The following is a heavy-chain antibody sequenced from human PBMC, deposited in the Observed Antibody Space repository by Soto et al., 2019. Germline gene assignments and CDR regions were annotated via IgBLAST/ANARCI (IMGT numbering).Heavy chain of an antibody. CDR3: APDHSISAAGAWWLDP. D-gene: IGHD6-13*01. Sequence: GSVKVYFKPSGYAFANKYIHLVRLAPGQGLEWMGIINPRGDSTNYAQKFQGRVTVTRDTTTSTVYMELTSLRSEDTAVYYCAPDHSISAAGAWWLDPWGQGTLVTVSS. CDR2: INPRGDST. J-gene: IGHJ5*02. CDR1: GYAFANKY. V-gene: IGHV1-46*01.